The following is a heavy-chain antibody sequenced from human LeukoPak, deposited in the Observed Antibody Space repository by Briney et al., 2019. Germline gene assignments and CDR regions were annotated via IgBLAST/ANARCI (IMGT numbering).Heavy chain of an antibody. CDR3: ARGQGIAVAGK. CDR1: GGSISSSSYY. CDR2: IYNSGST. J-gene: IGHJ4*02. Sequence: SETLSLTCTVSGGSISSSSYYWGWIRQPPGKGLEWIGSIYNSGSTYYNPSLKSRVTISVDTSKNQFSLKLSSVTAADTAVYYCARGQGIAVAGKWGQGTLVTVSS. V-gene: IGHV4-39*07. D-gene: IGHD6-19*01.